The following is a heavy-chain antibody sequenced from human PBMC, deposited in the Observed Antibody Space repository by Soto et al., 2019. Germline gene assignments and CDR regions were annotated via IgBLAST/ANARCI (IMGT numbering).Heavy chain of an antibody. CDR3: ARGGGGYDSANTGFFDY. V-gene: IGHV1-46*01. D-gene: IGHD3-22*01. Sequence: AASVKVSCKASGYTFSDYYMHWVRQAPGQGPEWMGIINPSGGSTSYAQKFQGRVTMTRDTSTSTVYMELSSLRSEDTAVYYCARGGGGYDSANTGFFDYWGQGTLVTVSS. J-gene: IGHJ4*02. CDR1: GYTFSDYY. CDR2: INPSGGST.